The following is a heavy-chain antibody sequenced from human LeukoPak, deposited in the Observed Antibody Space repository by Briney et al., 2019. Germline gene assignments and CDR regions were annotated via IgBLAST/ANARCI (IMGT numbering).Heavy chain of an antibody. CDR2: IYYSGST. J-gene: IGHJ4*02. CDR3: ARVAYNSGWNYFDD. V-gene: IGHV4-59*01. D-gene: IGHD6-19*01. Sequence: SETLSLTCTVSGGSISSYYWSWIRQPPGKGLEWIGYIYYSGSTNYNPSLKSRVTISVDTSKNQFSLKLSSVTAADTAVYYCARVAYNSGWNYFDDWGQGTLVTVSS. CDR1: GGSISSYY.